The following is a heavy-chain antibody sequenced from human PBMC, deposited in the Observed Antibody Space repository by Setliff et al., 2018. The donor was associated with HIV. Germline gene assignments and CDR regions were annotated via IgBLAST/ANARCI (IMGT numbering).Heavy chain of an antibody. V-gene: IGHV1-3*01. Sequence: ASVKVSCKASGYVFSSYAMHWVRQAAGQRLEWMGWINAGNGNTKYSQKFQGRVTITRDTSASTAYMELSSLRSEDTAVYYCAKRYRTFGDLEGMDVWGQGTTVTVSS. CDR3: AKRYRTFGDLEGMDV. J-gene: IGHJ6*02. CDR2: INAGNGNT. D-gene: IGHD3-10*01. CDR1: GYVFSSYA.